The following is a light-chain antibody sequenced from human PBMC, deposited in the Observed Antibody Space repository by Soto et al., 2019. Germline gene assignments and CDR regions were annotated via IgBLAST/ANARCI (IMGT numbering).Light chain of an antibody. J-gene: IGKJ5*01. V-gene: IGKV3D-15*01. CDR2: GAS. CDR3: QQHGQWPIT. CDR1: QSVSSY. Sequence: EIVMTQSPATLSVSPGERATLSCRASQSVSSYLAWYQQKPGQAPRLLIYGASSRATGIPDRFSGTGSETDFTLTISSLQPEDFATYYCQQHGQWPITFGQGTRLEI.